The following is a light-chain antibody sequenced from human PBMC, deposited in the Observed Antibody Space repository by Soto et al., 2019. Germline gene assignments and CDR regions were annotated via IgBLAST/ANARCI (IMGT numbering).Light chain of an antibody. CDR2: EVS. Sequence: QSVVTQPASVSGSPGQSITISCTGPSSDVGGYDYVSWYQQYPGKAPRLIIYEVSNRPSGVSNRFSGSKSGNTASLTISGLRAEDEGDYFCSSFTGTSALILFGGGTKLTVL. V-gene: IGLV2-14*01. CDR3: SSFTGTSALIL. CDR1: SSDVGGYDY. J-gene: IGLJ2*01.